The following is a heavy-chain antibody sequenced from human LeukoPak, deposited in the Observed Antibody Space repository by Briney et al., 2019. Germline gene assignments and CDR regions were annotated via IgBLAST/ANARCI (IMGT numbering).Heavy chain of an antibody. CDR1: GFAFSSYG. CDR3: ARPPVPWGATVSSTFDI. CDR2: IWYDGNIK. J-gene: IGHJ3*02. Sequence: PGGSLRLSCAASGFAFSSYGMHWVRQDPGKGLEWVAVIWYDGNIKYYADSVKGRFTISRDNSESTLYLQMSSLRAEDTAVYYCARPPVPWGATVSSTFDIWGQGTMVTVSS. V-gene: IGHV3-33*01. D-gene: IGHD1-26*01.